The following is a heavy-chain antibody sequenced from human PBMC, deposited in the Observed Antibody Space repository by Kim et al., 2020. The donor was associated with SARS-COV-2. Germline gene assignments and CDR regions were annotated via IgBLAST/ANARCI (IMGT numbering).Heavy chain of an antibody. Sequence: GGSLRLSCAASGFTFDDYAMHWVRQAPGKGLEWVSGISWNSGSIGYADSVKGRFTISRDNAKNSLYLQMNSLRAEDTALYYCAKVAWHGDYVYYYGMDVWGQGTTVTVSS. CDR3: AKVAWHGDYVYYYGMDV. CDR1: GFTFDDYA. CDR2: ISWNSGSI. D-gene: IGHD4-17*01. J-gene: IGHJ6*02. V-gene: IGHV3-9*01.